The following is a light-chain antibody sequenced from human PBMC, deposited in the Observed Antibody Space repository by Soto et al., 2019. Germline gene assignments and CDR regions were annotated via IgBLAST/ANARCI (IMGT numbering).Light chain of an antibody. J-gene: IGLJ1*01. CDR3: QSYDSSLSGSGV. CDR1: SSNIGAGYD. Sequence: QSVLTHPPSVSGAPGQRVTISRTGSSSNIGAGYDVHWYQQLPGTAPKLLIYGNSNRPSGVPDRFSGSKSGTSASLAITGLQAEDEADYYCQSYDSSLSGSGVFGTGTKVTVL. V-gene: IGLV1-40*01. CDR2: GNS.